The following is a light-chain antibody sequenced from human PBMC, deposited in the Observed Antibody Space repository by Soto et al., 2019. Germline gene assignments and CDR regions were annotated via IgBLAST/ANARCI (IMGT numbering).Light chain of an antibody. J-gene: IGLJ3*02. Sequence: QPVLTQSPSASASLGASVKLTCTLSSGHSSYAIAWHQQQPEKGPRYLMKLNSDGSHSKGDGIPDRFSGSSSGAECYLIISSLQSEDEADYYCETWDSNTRVFGGGTKLTVL. CDR3: ETWDSNTRV. V-gene: IGLV4-69*01. CDR1: SGHSSYA. CDR2: LNSDGSH.